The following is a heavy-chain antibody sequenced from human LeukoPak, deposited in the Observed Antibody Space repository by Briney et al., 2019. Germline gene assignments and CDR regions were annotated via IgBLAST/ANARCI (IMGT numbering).Heavy chain of an antibody. J-gene: IGHJ3*02. D-gene: IGHD3-22*01. CDR2: ISSSGST. CDR3: ARGPYSYDSSGAFDI. Sequence: PSETLSLTCSVSGGSITTYYWSWIRQPAGKGLEWIGRISSSGSTNYNPSLKSRVTISVDTSKNQFSLKLSSVTAADTAVYFCARGPYSYDSSGAFDIWGQGTMVTVSS. V-gene: IGHV4-4*07. CDR1: GGSITTYY.